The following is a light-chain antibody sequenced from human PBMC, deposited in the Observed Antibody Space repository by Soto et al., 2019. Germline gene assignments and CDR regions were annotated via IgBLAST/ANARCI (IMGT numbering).Light chain of an antibody. J-gene: IGKJ2*01. CDR3: QQYYSTPRYT. CDR2: WAS. CDR1: QSVLYSSNNKNY. Sequence: DIVMTQSPDSLAVSLGERATINCKSGQSVLYSSNNKNYLAWYQQKPGQPPKLLIYWASTRESGVPDRFSGSGSGTDFTLTIGSLQAEDVAVYYCQQYYSTPRYTFGQGTKLEIK. V-gene: IGKV4-1*01.